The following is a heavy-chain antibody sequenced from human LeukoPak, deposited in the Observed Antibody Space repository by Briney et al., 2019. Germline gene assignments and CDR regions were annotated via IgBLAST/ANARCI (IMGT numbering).Heavy chain of an antibody. Sequence: GGSLRLSCAASGFTFNYYAMNWVRQAPGKGLEWVSAISGGDSSTYYAGSVKGRFTISRDNSKNTLFLQMNSLRAEDTAVYYCAKDAVVAATRWFDPWGQGTLVTVSS. J-gene: IGHJ5*02. CDR1: GFTFNYYA. CDR2: ISGGDSST. CDR3: AKDAVVAATRWFDP. D-gene: IGHD2-15*01. V-gene: IGHV3-23*01.